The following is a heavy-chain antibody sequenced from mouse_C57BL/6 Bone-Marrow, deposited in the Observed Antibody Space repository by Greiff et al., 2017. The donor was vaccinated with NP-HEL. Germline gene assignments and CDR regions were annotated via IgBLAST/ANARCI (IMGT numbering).Heavy chain of an antibody. J-gene: IGHJ4*01. V-gene: IGHV5-12*01. CDR2: ISNGGGST. CDR3: ARRFYYYGSSPFYAMDY. Sequence: DVHLVESGGGLVQPGGSLKLSCAASGFTFSDYYMYWVRQTPEKRLEWVAYISNGGGSTYYPDTVKGRFTISRDNAKNTLYLQMSRLKSEDTAMYYCARRFYYYGSSPFYAMDYWGQGTSVTVSS. CDR1: GFTFSDYY. D-gene: IGHD1-1*01.